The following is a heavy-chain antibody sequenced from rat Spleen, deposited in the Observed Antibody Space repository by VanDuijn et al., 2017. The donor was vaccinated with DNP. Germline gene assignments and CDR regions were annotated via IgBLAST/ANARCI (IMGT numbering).Heavy chain of an antibody. D-gene: IGHD1-11*01. Sequence: EVQLVESGGGPVQPGRSLKLSCVASGFIFSNYWMTWIRQAPGKGLEWVASITNTGGSTYYPDSVKGRFTISRDNAKSTLFLQMASPRSEDTATYYCTRQALRRLYWFAYWGQGTLVTVSS. CDR1: GFIFSNYW. J-gene: IGHJ3*01. CDR3: TRQALRRLYWFAY. V-gene: IGHV5-31*01. CDR2: ITNTGGST.